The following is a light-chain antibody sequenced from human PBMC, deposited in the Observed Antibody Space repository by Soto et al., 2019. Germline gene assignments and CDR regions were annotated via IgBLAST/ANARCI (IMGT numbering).Light chain of an antibody. CDR1: QNVINNY. Sequence: ETVLTQSPGTLSLSPGERATLSCRASQNVINNYLAWYQQKPGQTPRLLIFGASTRATGIPDRFSGSGSGTDFTLTISRLEPEDFAVYFCQQYGSSPPTFGQGTKVDI. V-gene: IGKV3-20*01. CDR3: QQYGSSPPT. J-gene: IGKJ1*01. CDR2: GAS.